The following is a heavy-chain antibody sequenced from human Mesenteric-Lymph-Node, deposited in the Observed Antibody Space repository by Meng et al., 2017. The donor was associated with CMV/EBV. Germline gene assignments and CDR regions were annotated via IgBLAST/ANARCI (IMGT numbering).Heavy chain of an antibody. CDR1: GYTFTSYY. Sequence: ASVKVSCKASGYTFTSYYMHWVRQAPGQGLEWMGVINPNGGTTAYAQKFQGRVTMTGDTSTSTAYMELRSLRSDDTAVYYCARSSSNPSFYYGMDVWGQGTTVTVSS. J-gene: IGHJ6*02. D-gene: IGHD4-11*01. CDR3: ARSSSNPSFYYGMDV. CDR2: INPNGGTT. V-gene: IGHV1-46*01.